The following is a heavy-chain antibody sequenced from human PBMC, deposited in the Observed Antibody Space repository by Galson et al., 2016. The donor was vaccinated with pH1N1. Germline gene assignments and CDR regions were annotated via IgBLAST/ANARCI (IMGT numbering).Heavy chain of an antibody. CDR2: IYTSGST. CDR1: GGSISSYY. D-gene: IGHD1-14*01. V-gene: IGHV4-4*07. CDR3: LRDTPGTGGHWFDP. J-gene: IGHJ5*02. Sequence: SETLSLTCTVSGGSISSYYWSWIRQPAGKGLEWIGRIYTSGSTNYNASLKSRVTMSVDTSKNQFSLKLSSVTAADTAVYYCLRDTPGTGGHWFDPWGQGTLVTVSS.